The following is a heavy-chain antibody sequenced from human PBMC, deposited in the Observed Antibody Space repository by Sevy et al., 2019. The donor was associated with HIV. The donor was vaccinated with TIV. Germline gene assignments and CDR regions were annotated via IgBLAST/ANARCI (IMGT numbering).Heavy chain of an antibody. CDR3: AEDVVLRGGE. CDR2: ISYDGSNK. V-gene: IGHV3-30*18. D-gene: IGHD3-10*01. J-gene: IGHJ4*02. Sequence: GGSLRLSCGVSGFSYSRTGLHWVRQAPGKGLEWVAVISYDGSNKDYADSVKGRFTISRHDSKKTLYLKMDSLSVEATTIYYCAEDVVLRGGEWALGTLVTVSS. CDR1: GFSYSRTG.